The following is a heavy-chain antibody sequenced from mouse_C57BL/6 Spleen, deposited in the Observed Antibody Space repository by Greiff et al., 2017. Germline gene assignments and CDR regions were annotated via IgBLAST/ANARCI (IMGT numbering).Heavy chain of an antibody. V-gene: IGHV1-63*01. CDR1: GYTFTNYW. Sequence: VQLQQSGAELVRPGTSVKMSCKASGYTFTNYWIGWAKQRPGHGLEWIGEIYPGGGYTNYNEKFKGKGTLTEDKSSSTESMQFSSLTSEDSAIYYCARWGYGNPRYFYDWGQGVTRAVAS. J-gene: IGHJ2*01. CDR3: ARWGYGNPRYFYD. D-gene: IGHD2-10*02. CDR2: IYPGGGYT.